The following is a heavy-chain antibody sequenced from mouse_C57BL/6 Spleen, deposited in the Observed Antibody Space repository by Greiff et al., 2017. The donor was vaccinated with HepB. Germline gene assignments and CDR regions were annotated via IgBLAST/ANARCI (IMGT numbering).Heavy chain of an antibody. CDR1: GYTFTSYW. Sequence: QVQLQQPGAELVKPGASVKLSCKASGYTFTSYWMQWVKQRPGQGLEWIGEIDPSDSYTNYNQKFKGKATLTVDTSSSTAYMQLSSLTSEDSAVYYCARSTVVASYYFDYWGKGTTLTVSS. CDR2: IDPSDSYT. CDR3: ARSTVVASYYFDY. V-gene: IGHV1-50*01. D-gene: IGHD1-1*01. J-gene: IGHJ2*01.